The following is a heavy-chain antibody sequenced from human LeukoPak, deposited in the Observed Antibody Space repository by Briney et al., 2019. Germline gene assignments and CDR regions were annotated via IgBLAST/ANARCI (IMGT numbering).Heavy chain of an antibody. J-gene: IGHJ4*02. CDR1: GGTFSSYT. D-gene: IGHD2-2*01. CDR3: AREGYCSSTSCFDY. Sequence: SVKVSCKASGGTFSSYTISWVRQAPGLGLEWVGGIIPIFGTADYPQRFQGRVTITADESTSTAYMELSSLRSEDTAVYYCAREGYCSSTSCFDYWGQGTLVTVSS. V-gene: IGHV1-69*13. CDR2: IIPIFGTA.